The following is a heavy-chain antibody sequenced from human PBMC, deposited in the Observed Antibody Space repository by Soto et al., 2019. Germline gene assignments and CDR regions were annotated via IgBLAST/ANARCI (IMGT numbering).Heavy chain of an antibody. D-gene: IGHD3-9*01. Sequence: SQTLSLTCTVSGGSIGTYYWSWIRQPPGKGLEWIGYIYYRGNTDYNPSLKSRVTISLDTPKNQFSLKLSSVTAADTAVYYCARHPGYYDILTGYTTYYFDSWGQGILVTVSS. J-gene: IGHJ4*02. CDR3: ARHPGYYDILTGYTTYYFDS. CDR2: IYYRGNT. V-gene: IGHV4-59*08. CDR1: GGSIGTYY.